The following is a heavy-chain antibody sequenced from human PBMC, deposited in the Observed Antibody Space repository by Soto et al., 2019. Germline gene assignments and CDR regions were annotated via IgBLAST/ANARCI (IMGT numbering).Heavy chain of an antibody. CDR1: VFTFSSYA. CDR2: ISYDGSNK. Sequence: WWSLRLSCSASVFTFSSYAMHWFRQAPGKGLEWVAVISYDGSNKYYADPVKGRFTISRDNSKNTLCLQMNSLRAEDTAVYYCARGREYCSGGSCYHGIRAEYFQHWGQGTLVTVSS. V-gene: IGHV3-30-3*01. J-gene: IGHJ1*01. D-gene: IGHD2-15*01. CDR3: ARGREYCSGGSCYHGIRAEYFQH.